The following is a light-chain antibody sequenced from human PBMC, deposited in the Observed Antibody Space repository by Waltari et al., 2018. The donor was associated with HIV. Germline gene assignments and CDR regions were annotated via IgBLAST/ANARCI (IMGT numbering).Light chain of an antibody. CDR2: EVR. V-gene: IGLV2-8*01. J-gene: IGLJ1*01. CDR1: RSDDGGATY. Sequence: QSALTQPPSASGSPGQSHTTPCTESRSDDGGATYVARYQQHPGKAPKLIIYEVRKRPSGFPYRFSGSKSGNTASLTVSGLQAEDEADYYCSSYSANNNFDVFGTGTKVTVL. CDR3: SSYSANNNFDV.